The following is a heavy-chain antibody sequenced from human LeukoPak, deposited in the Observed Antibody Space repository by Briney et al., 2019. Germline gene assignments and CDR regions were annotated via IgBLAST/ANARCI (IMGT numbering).Heavy chain of an antibody. J-gene: IGHJ6*02. D-gene: IGHD6-19*01. Sequence: ASVKVSCKASGYTFTSYGISWVRQAPGQGLEWMGWISAYNGNTNYAQKLQGRVTMTTDTSTSTAYMELRSLRSDDTAVYYCARDLAVADPRGGGGYYYYYGMDVWGQGTTVTVSS. CDR2: ISAYNGNT. CDR3: ARDLAVADPRGGGGYYYYYGMDV. V-gene: IGHV1-18*01. CDR1: GYTFTSYG.